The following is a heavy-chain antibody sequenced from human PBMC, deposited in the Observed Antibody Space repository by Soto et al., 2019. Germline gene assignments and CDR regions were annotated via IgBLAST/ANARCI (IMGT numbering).Heavy chain of an antibody. CDR2: IYYSGST. CDR1: GGSISSGDYY. Sequence: QVQLQESGPGLVKPSQTLSLTCTVSGGSISSGDYYWIWIRQHPGKGLEWIGYIYYSGSTYYNPSLKSRVTISVDTSRNQFSLKLSSVTAADTAVYYCARAPLISLFFAYGMDVWGQGTTVTVSS. J-gene: IGHJ6*02. D-gene: IGHD2-8*01. CDR3: ARAPLISLFFAYGMDV. V-gene: IGHV4-31*03.